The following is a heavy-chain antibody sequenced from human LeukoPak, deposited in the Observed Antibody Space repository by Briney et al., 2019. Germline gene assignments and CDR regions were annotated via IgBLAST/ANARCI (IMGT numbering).Heavy chain of an antibody. CDR3: ARCGDGSPCDFDY. CDR1: KFTFSDYY. D-gene: IGHD3-10*01. CDR2: ISSTSSTM. Sequence: PGGSLRLSCAASKFTFSDYYMSWIRQAPGKGLEWVSYISSTSSTMYYADSVKGRFTISRDNAKNSLYLQMNSLRAEDTAIYYCARCGDGSPCDFDYWGQGTLVTVSS. J-gene: IGHJ4*02. V-gene: IGHV3-11*04.